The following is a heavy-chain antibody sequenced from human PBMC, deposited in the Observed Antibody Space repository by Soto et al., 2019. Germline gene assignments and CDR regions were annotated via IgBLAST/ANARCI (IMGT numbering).Heavy chain of an antibody. CDR3: ARDRSSSDFWSGPIHDY. Sequence: SLRLSCAASGFTFSSYWMHWVRQAPGKGLVWVSRINSDGSSTSYADSVKGRFTISRDNAKNTLYLQMNSLRAEDTAVYYCARDRSSSDFWSGPIHDYWGQGTLVTVSS. J-gene: IGHJ4*02. V-gene: IGHV3-74*01. CDR2: INSDGSST. CDR1: GFTFSSYW. D-gene: IGHD3-3*01.